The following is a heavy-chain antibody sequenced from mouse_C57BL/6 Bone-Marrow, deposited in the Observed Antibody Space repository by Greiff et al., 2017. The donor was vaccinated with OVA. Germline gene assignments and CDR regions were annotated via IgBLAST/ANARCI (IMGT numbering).Heavy chain of an antibody. V-gene: IGHV5-6*02. CDR3: ARRYFDV. CDR2: ISSGGSYT. J-gene: IGHJ1*03. CDR1: GFTFSSYG. Sequence: EVKLVESGGDLVKPGGSLKLSCAASGFTFSSYGMSWVRQTPDKRLEWVATISSGGSYTYYPDSVKGRFTISRDNAKNPPYLQMSSLKSEDTAMYYCARRYFDVWGTGTTVTVSS.